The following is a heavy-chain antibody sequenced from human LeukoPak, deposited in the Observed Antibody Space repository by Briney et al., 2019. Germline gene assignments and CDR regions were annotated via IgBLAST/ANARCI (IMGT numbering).Heavy chain of an antibody. CDR3: ARSGGRITMVRGVFLPPFDY. D-gene: IGHD3-10*01. J-gene: IGHJ4*02. V-gene: IGHV1-69*05. Sequence: ASVKVSRKASGYTFTGYYMHWVRQAPGQGLEWMGGIIPIFGTANYAQKFQGRVTITTDESTSTAYMELSSLRSEDTAVYYCARSGGRITMVRGVFLPPFDYWGQGTLVTVSS. CDR2: IIPIFGTA. CDR1: GYTFTGYY.